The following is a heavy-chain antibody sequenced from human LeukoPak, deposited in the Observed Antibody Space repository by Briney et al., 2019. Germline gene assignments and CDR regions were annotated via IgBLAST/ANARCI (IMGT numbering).Heavy chain of an antibody. J-gene: IGHJ4*02. CDR2: IIPIFGTA. Sequence: SVKVSCKASGGTFSSYAISWVRQAPGQGLEWMGGIIPIFGTANYAQKFQGRVTITTDESTSTAYMELRSLRSDDTAVYYCARDRPREFTGVIDYWGQGTLVTVSS. CDR1: GGTFSSYA. D-gene: IGHD4-23*01. V-gene: IGHV1-69*05. CDR3: ARDRPREFTGVIDY.